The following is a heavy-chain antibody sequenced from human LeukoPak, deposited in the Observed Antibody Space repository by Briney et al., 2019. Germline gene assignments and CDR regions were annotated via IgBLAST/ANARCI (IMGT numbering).Heavy chain of an antibody. CDR2: IYYSGST. Sequence: SETLSLTCTVSGGSISSSSYYWGWIRQPPGKGLEWIGSIYYSGSTYYNPSLKSRVTISVDTSKNQFSLKLSSVTAADTAVYYCARETDSGTSFGAFDIWGQGTMVTVSS. V-gene: IGHV4-39*07. CDR3: ARETDSGTSFGAFDI. D-gene: IGHD1-26*01. CDR1: GGSISSSSYY. J-gene: IGHJ3*02.